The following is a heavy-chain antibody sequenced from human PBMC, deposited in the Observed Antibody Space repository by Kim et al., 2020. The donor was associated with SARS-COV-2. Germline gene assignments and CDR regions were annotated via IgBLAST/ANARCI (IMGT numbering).Heavy chain of an antibody. CDR2: IWYDGSNK. CDR3: ARRGSSSWGDYYYYGMDV. Sequence: GGSLRLSCAASGFTFSSYGMHWVRQAPGKGLEWVAVIWYDGSNKYYADSVKGRFTISRDNSKNTLYLQMNSLRAEDTAVYYCARRGSSSWGDYYYYGMDVWGQGTTVTLSS. V-gene: IGHV3-33*01. D-gene: IGHD6-13*01. CDR1: GFTFSSYG. J-gene: IGHJ6*02.